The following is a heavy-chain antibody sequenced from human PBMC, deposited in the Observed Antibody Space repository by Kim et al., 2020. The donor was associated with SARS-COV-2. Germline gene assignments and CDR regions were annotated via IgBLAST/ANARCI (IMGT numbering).Heavy chain of an antibody. CDR3: AAEDWYDSSGYNY. CDR1: GFTFTSSA. D-gene: IGHD3-22*01. CDR2: IVVGSGNT. V-gene: IGHV1-58*01. Sequence: SVKVSCKASGFTFTSSAVQWVRQARGQRLEWIGWIVVGSGNTNYAQKFQERVTITRDMSTSTAYMELSSLRSEDTAVYYCAAEDWYDSSGYNYWGQGTLVTVSS. J-gene: IGHJ4*02.